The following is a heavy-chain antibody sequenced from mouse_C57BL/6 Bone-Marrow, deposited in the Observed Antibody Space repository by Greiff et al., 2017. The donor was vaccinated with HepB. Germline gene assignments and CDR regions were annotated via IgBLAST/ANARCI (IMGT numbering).Heavy chain of an antibody. CDR3: ARGGLTTVVARWYFDV. V-gene: IGHV1-54*01. J-gene: IGHJ1*03. Sequence: QVQLKESGAELVRPGTSVKVSCKASGYAFTNYLIEWVKQRPGQGLEWIGVINPGSGGTNYNEKFKGKATLTADKSSSTAYMQLSSLTSEDSAVYFCARGGLTTVVARWYFDVWGTGTTVTVSS. CDR1: GYAFTNYL. D-gene: IGHD1-1*01. CDR2: INPGSGGT.